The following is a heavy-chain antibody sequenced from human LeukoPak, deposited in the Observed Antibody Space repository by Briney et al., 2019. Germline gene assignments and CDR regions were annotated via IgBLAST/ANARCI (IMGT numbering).Heavy chain of an antibody. CDR2: IKSKPDGGAI. CDR3: TRDKLELRQFDY. V-gene: IGHV3-15*01. D-gene: IGHD1-7*01. Sequence: PGGSLRLSCAASGFTFSSYSMNWVRQAPGKGLEWVGRIKSKPDGGAIDYAAPVKGRFAISRDDSKDVLYLQMNSLKTEDTAVYYCTRDKLELRQFDYWGQGTLVTVSS. J-gene: IGHJ4*02. CDR1: GFTFSSYS.